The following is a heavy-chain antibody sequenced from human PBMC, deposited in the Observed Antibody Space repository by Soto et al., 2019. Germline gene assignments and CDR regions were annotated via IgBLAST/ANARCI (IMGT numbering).Heavy chain of an antibody. D-gene: IGHD6-19*01. CDR2: ISGSSTYI. V-gene: IGHV3-21*01. CDR3: ARDKLGSIYYRSGWYFNY. J-gene: IGHJ4*02. CDR1: GFTFSSYS. Sequence: GGSLRLSCAASGFTFSSYSMNWVRQAPGKGPEWVSSISGSSTYIYYADSVKGRFTISRDNAKNSLYLQMNSLRAEDTAVYYCARDKLGSIYYRSGWYFNYWGQGTLVTVSS.